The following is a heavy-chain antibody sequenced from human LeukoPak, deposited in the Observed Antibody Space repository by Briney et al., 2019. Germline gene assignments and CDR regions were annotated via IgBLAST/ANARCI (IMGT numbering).Heavy chain of an antibody. D-gene: IGHD6-13*01. J-gene: IGHJ4*02. CDR3: ARVIAAAGSV. CDR1: GGSFSGYY. CDR2: INHSGST. V-gene: IGHV4-34*01. Sequence: PSVTLSLTCAVYGGSFSGYYWSWIRQPPGKGLEWIGEINHSGSTNYNPSLKSRVTISVDTSKNQFSLKLSSVTAADTAVYYCARVIAAAGSVWGQGTLVTVSS.